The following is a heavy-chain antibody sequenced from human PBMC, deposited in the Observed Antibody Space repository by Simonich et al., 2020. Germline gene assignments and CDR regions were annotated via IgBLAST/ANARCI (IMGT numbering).Heavy chain of an antibody. V-gene: IGHV3-30*07. CDR3: ARDRNWGWFDP. Sequence: VQLVESGGGVVQPGRSLRLSCAASGFTFSSYAMHWVRQAPGKGLEWGAVISNDGSNKYYADSGKGRFTISRDNSKNTLYLQMNSLRAEDTAVYYCARDRNWGWFDPWGQGTLVTVSS. CDR1: GFTFSSYA. J-gene: IGHJ5*02. CDR2: ISNDGSNK. D-gene: IGHD7-27*01.